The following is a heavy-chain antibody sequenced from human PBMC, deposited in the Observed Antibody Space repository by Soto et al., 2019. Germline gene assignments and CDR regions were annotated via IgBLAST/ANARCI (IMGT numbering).Heavy chain of an antibody. Sequence: GGSLRLSCAASGFTFSSYAMSWVRQAPGKGLEWVSAISGSGGSTYYADSVKGRFTISRDNSKNTLYLQMNSLRAEDTAVYYCAKDVSSLWFGELYFDYWGQGTLVTV. V-gene: IGHV3-23*01. CDR2: ISGSGGST. CDR1: GFTFSSYA. D-gene: IGHD3-10*01. J-gene: IGHJ4*02. CDR3: AKDVSSLWFGELYFDY.